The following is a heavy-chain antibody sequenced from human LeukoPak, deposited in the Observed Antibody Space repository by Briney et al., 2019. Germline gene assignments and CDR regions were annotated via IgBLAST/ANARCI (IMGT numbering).Heavy chain of an antibody. CDR2: IRSKGYGETA. CDR1: GFSFGDYA. Sequence: GGSLRLSCTASGFSFGDYALSWVRQAPGKGLEWVGFIRSKGYGETAEYAASLEGRFSISRDDSQSIAYLQMNSLKTEDTAVYYCTRRFNNWFDSWGQGTLVTVSS. CDR3: TRRFNNWFDS. V-gene: IGHV3-49*04. J-gene: IGHJ5*01.